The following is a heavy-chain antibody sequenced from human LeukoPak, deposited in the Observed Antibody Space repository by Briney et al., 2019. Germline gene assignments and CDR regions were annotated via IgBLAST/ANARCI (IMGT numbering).Heavy chain of an antibody. CDR3: ARRAYGIAAAGTRAFDY. V-gene: IGHV5-51*01. CDR2: IYPGDSDT. CDR1: GYSFTSYW. D-gene: IGHD6-13*01. J-gene: IGHJ4*02. Sequence: GESLKISCKGSGYSFTSYWIGWVRQMPGKGLEWMGIIYPGDSDTRYSPSFQGQVTISAGKSISTAYLQWSSLKASDTAMYYCARRAYGIAAAGTRAFDYWGQGTLVTVSS.